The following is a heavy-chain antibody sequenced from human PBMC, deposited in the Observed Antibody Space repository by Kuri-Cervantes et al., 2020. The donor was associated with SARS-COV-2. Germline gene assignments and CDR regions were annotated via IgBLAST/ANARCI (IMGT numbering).Heavy chain of an antibody. CDR1: GGSFSGYY. CDR3: ARGPPNYDFWSGYKSAFDY. V-gene: IGHV4-34*01. CDR2: INHSGST. Sequence: SETLSLTCAVYGGSFSGYYWSGIRQPPGKGLEWIGEINHSGSTNYNPSLKSRVTISVDTSKNQFSLKLSSVTAADTAVYYCARGPPNYDFWSGYKSAFDYWGQGTLVTVSS. J-gene: IGHJ4*02. D-gene: IGHD3-3*01.